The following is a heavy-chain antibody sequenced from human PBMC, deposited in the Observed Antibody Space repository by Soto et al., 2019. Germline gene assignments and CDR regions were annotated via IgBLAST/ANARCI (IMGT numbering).Heavy chain of an antibody. J-gene: IGHJ4*02. V-gene: IGHV3-21*01. Sequence: EVQLVESGGGLVKPGGSLRLSCAASGFSFSTSTMNWVRQAPGKGLEFVSSIGRTGIDRYYIDSVKGRFTISRDNAQNSLYLQMNSLRAEDTALYYCVCYDNRRYWGQGTLVTVSS. D-gene: IGHD2-2*01. CDR3: VCYDNRRY. CDR1: GFSFSTST. CDR2: IGRTGIDR.